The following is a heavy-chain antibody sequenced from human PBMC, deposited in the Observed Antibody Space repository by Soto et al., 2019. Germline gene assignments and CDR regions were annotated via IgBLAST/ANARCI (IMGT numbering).Heavy chain of an antibody. Sequence: EAQLVESGGGLVHPGGSLRLSCAASGFTFSSYWMHWVRQAPGTGLVWVSRINSDGSTTNYADSVKGRFTISRDKAKNTLSLQRISLRAEDTAVYYCASAAGEDWGQGTLVAVSS. J-gene: IGHJ4*02. CDR2: INSDGSTT. V-gene: IGHV3-74*01. D-gene: IGHD7-27*01. CDR3: ASAAGED. CDR1: GFTFSSYW.